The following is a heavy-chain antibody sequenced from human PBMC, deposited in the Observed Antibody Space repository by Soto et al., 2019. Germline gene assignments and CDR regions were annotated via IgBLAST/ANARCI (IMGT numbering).Heavy chain of an antibody. CDR1: GFTFSSYA. V-gene: IGHV3-23*01. CDR3: AKVGGPSHPPIPVDY. CDR2: ISGSGGSTYYAHTST. D-gene: IGHD2-2*02. J-gene: IGHJ4*02. Sequence: EVQLLESGGGLVQPGGSLRLSCAASGFTFSSYAMNWLRQAPGKGLEWVSTISGSGGSTYYAHTSTYYADSVKGRFTISRDNSKNTLDLEMNSLRAEDTAGYYCAKVGGPSHPPIPVDYWGQGTLVTVSS.